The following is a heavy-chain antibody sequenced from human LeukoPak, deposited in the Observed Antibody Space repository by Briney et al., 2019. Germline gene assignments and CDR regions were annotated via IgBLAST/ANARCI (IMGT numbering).Heavy chain of an antibody. Sequence: ASVKVSCKASGYTFTSYGISWVRQAPGQGLEWMGWISAYNGSTNYAQKLQGRVTMTTDTSTSTAYMELRSLRSDDTAVYYCARGPPTCDDENDAFDIWGQGTMVTVSS. CDR1: GYTFTSYG. V-gene: IGHV1-18*01. CDR3: ARGPPTCDDENDAFDI. CDR2: ISAYNGST. J-gene: IGHJ3*02. D-gene: IGHD2-21*01.